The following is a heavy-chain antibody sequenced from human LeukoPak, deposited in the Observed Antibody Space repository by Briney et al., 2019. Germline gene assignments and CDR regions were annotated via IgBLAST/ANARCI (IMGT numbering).Heavy chain of an antibody. CDR2: IYYSGST. J-gene: IGHJ2*01. CDR3: ARTTLTADWYFDL. D-gene: IGHD1-1*01. CDR1: GGSISSSSYY. Sequence: SETLSLTCTVSGGSISSSSYYWSWIRQPPGKGLEWIGSIYYSGSTYYNPSLKSRVTISVDTSKDQFSLKLSSVTAADTAVYYCARTTLTADWYFDLWDRGTLVTVSS. V-gene: IGHV4-39*07.